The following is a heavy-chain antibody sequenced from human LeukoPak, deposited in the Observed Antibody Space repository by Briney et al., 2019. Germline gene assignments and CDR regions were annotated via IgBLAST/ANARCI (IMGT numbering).Heavy chain of an antibody. CDR3: ARESNIAARLFDY. Sequence: GGSLRLSCTASGFTFSNYYMSWIRQAPGKGLEWVSYISSSGSVMYYADSMKGRFTISRDNANNSLYLQMNSLRAEDTAVYYCARESNIAARLFDYWGQGTLVTVSS. J-gene: IGHJ4*02. V-gene: IGHV3-11*01. CDR1: GFTFSNYY. D-gene: IGHD6-6*01. CDR2: ISSSGSVM.